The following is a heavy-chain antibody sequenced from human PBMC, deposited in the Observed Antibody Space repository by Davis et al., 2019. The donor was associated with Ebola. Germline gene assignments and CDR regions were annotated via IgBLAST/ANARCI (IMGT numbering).Heavy chain of an antibody. D-gene: IGHD6-13*01. Sequence: GESLKISCAASGFTFSSYGMHWVRQAPGKGLEWVAFIRYDGSNKYYADSVKGRFTISRDNSKNTLYLQMNSLRAEDTAVYYCAKDLGATAGSEVDPWGQGTLVTVSS. CDR1: GFTFSSYG. CDR3: AKDLGATAGSEVDP. J-gene: IGHJ5*02. V-gene: IGHV3-30*02. CDR2: IRYDGSNK.